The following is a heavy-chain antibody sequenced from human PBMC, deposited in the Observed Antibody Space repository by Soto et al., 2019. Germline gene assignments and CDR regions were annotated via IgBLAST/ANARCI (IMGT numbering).Heavy chain of an antibody. CDR3: ATLSNDFWSGPNNWFDP. J-gene: IGHJ5*02. D-gene: IGHD3-3*01. CDR1: GYTLTELS. CDR2: FDPEDGET. Sequence: ASVKVSCKVSGYTLTELSMHWVRQAPGKGLEWMGGFDPEDGETIYAQKFQGRVTMTEDTSTDTAYMEPSSLRSEDTAVYYCATLSNDFWSGPNNWFDPWGQGTLVTVSS. V-gene: IGHV1-24*01.